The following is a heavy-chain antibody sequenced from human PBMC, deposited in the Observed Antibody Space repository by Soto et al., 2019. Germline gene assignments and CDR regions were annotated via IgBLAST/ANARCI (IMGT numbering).Heavy chain of an antibody. V-gene: IGHV4-31*03. CDR1: GDSIGSGTSY. CDR2: IYFTGAT. Sequence: QVQLQESGPGLVKPSQTLSLTCSVSGDSIGSGTSYWTRIRLHPGEGLEWIGHIYFTGATYSNPSLRSRLTMSVDTSTNQFSLKLTSVTAADTATYYCARIPRRGYSYGIDSWGQGTQVIVSS. CDR3: ARIPRRGYSYGIDS. J-gene: IGHJ4*02. D-gene: IGHD2-21*02.